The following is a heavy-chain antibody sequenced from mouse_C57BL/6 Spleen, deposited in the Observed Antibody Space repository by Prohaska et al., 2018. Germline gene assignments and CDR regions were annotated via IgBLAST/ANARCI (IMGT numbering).Heavy chain of an antibody. D-gene: IGHD1-1*01. CDR3: ARGGLPTVVATDYFDY. V-gene: IGHV1-26*01. J-gene: IGHJ2*01. CDR2: INPNNGGT. Sequence: HGKSVEWIGDINPNNGGTSYNQKFKGKATLTVDKSSSTAYMELRSLTSEDSAVYYCARGGLPTVVATDYFDYWGQGTTLTVSS.